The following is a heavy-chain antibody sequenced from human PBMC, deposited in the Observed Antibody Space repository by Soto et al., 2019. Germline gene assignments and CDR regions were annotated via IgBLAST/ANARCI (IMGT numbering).Heavy chain of an antibody. V-gene: IGHV1-3*01. CDR2: VNAGNGNI. D-gene: IGHD2-2*01. CDR1: GYIFTDFA. J-gene: IGHJ4*02. Sequence: ASVKVSCTASGYIFTDFAIHWVLQAPGQGLEWMGWVNAGNGNIKWSQKFQGRITLTVDASASTAYMELSSLRSEDTAIYYCARYACNSAFFDYCGKVSIVTVAS. CDR3: ARYACNSAFFDY.